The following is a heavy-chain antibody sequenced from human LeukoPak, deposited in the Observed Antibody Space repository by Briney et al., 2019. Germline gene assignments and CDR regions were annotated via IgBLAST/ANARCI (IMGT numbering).Heavy chain of an antibody. D-gene: IGHD1-26*01. V-gene: IGHV4-34*01. Sequence: PSETLSLTCAVYGGPFSGYYWSWIRQPPGKGLEWIGEINHSGSTNYNPSLKSRVTISVDTSKNQFSLKLSSVTAADTAVYYCASLSGSPEADYWGQGTLVTVSS. CDR2: INHSGST. CDR1: GGPFSGYY. CDR3: ASLSGSPEADY. J-gene: IGHJ4*02.